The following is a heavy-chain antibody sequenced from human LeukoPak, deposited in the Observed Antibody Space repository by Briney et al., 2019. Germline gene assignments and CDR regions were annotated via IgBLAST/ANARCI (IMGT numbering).Heavy chain of an antibody. V-gene: IGHV3-48*02. CDR2: ISSSSTI. Sequence: GGSLRLSCAASGFTFSSYSMNWVRQAPGKGLEWVSYISSSSTIYYADSVKGRFTISRDNAKNSLYLQMNSLRDEDTAVYYCARVHPFGWFDPWGQGTLVTVSS. J-gene: IGHJ5*02. CDR1: GFTFSSYS. D-gene: IGHD3-16*01. CDR3: ARVHPFGWFDP.